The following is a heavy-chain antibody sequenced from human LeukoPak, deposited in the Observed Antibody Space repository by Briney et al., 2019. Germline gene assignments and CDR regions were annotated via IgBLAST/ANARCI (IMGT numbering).Heavy chain of an antibody. CDR3: AAAPQTYYYDSGDYYSDY. V-gene: IGHV1-24*01. Sequence: ASVKVSCKVSGYSLTELSIQWVRQAPGERLEWMGGFDAEDGKTIYAQKFQGRVTMTEDTSMDTAYKDLSSLRTEDTATYYCAAAPQTYYYDSGDYYSDYWGQGTLVTVSS. CDR2: FDAEDGKT. CDR1: GYSLTELS. D-gene: IGHD3-22*01. J-gene: IGHJ4*02.